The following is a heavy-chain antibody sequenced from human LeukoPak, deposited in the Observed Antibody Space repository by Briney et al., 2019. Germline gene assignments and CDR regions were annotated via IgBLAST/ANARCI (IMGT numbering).Heavy chain of an antibody. CDR2: INPSGRI. Sequence: LRLSCAASGFTFSTYEMNWVRQAPGKGLEWIGEINPSGRISYNPSLKSRLTISVDASKNQFSLNLRSLTAADTAVYYCARGRQEVSMIVVVMTAVSYYLDVWGKGTTVTVS. D-gene: IGHD3-22*01. CDR1: GFTFSTYE. CDR3: ARGRQEVSMIVVVMTAVSYYLDV. J-gene: IGHJ6*03. V-gene: IGHV4-34*01.